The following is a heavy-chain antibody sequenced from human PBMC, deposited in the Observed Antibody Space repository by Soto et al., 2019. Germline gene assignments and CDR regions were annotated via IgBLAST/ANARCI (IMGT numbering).Heavy chain of an antibody. V-gene: IGHV6-1*01. D-gene: IGHD2-2*01. CDR1: GDSVSSNSAA. J-gene: IGHJ4*02. CDR3: ARAKGSSLQFDY. CDR2: TYYRSKWYN. Sequence: SQTLSLTCAISGDSVSSNSAAWNWIRQSPSRGLEWLGRTYYRSKWYNDYAVSVKSRITINPDTSKNQFSLQLKSVTHEDTAVYYCARAKGSSLQFDYWGQGTLVTVSS.